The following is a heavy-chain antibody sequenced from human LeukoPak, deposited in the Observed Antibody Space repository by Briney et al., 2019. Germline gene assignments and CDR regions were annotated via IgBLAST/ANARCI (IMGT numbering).Heavy chain of an antibody. CDR2: IYTSGST. V-gene: IGHV4-61*02. J-gene: IGHJ4*02. D-gene: IGHD2-8*02. Sequence: KPSQTLSLTCTVSGGSISSGSYYWSWIRQPAGKGLEWIGRIYTSGSTNYNPSLKSRVTISVDTSKNQFSLKLSSVTAADTAVYYCARERVDFRELVNYYFDYWGQGTLVTVSS. CDR1: GGSISSGSYY. CDR3: ARERVDFRELVNYYFDY.